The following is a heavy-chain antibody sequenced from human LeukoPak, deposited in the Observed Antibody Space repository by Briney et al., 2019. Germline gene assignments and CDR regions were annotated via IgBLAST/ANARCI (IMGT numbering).Heavy chain of an antibody. D-gene: IGHD5-18*01. J-gene: IGHJ4*02. CDR1: GFTFSNYG. Sequence: GGSLRLSCAASGFTFSNYGIHWVRQSPGKGLEWVTVIWYDGSKKYYADSVKGRFTISRDNSKNTLYLQMSSLSGEDTAMYYCARGSSEYSHGLDYWGQGTLVTVSS. V-gene: IGHV3-33*01. CDR2: IWYDGSKK. CDR3: ARGSSEYSHGLDY.